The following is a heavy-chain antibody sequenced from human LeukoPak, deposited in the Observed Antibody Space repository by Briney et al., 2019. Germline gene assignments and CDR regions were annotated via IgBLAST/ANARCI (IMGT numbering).Heavy chain of an antibody. CDR2: ISGSGGST. J-gene: IGHJ2*01. Sequence: GGSLRLSCAASGFIFSTYSMNWVRQAPGKGLEWVSSISGSGGSTYYADSVKGRFTISRDNSKNTLYLQMNSLRAEDTAVYYCAKAPGGYTSTWYPSGYFDLWGRGTLVTVSS. V-gene: IGHV3-23*01. CDR1: GFIFSTYS. CDR3: AKAPGGYTSTWYPSGYFDL. D-gene: IGHD6-13*01.